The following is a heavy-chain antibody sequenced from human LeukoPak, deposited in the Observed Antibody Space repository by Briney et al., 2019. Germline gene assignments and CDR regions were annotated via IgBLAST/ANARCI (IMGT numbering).Heavy chain of an antibody. V-gene: IGHV4-34*01. CDR1: GRSFSGYS. CDR2: INHSGST. Sequence: PAETLSLTCAVYGRSFSGYSWTWIRQPPGKGLEWIGQINHSGSTTYNPSLKSRVTISVDTSKNQFSLKLSSVTAADTAVYYCARGLSGPAYQLDPYYYYYMDVWGKGTTVTVSS. D-gene: IGHD2-2*01. J-gene: IGHJ6*03. CDR3: ARGLSGPAYQLDPYYYYYMDV.